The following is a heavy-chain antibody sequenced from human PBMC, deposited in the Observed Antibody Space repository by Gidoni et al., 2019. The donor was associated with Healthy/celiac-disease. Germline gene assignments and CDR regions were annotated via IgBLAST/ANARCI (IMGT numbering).Heavy chain of an antibody. CDR2: INHSGSS. Sequence: QVQLQQWGAGLLKPSETLSLTCAVYGGSFSGYYWRWIRQPPGKGLEWIGEINHSGSSNYSPSLKGRVTISVDTSKNQFSLKLRSGTAAGTAVYYCAGQKGYCSGGSCYYYYYGMDVWGQGTTVTVSS. CDR1: GGSFSGYY. D-gene: IGHD2-15*01. J-gene: IGHJ6*01. CDR3: AGQKGYCSGGSCYYYYYGMDV. V-gene: IGHV4-34*01.